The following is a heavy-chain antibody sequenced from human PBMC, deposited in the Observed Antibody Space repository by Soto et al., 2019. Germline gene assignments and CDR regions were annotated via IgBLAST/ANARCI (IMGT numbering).Heavy chain of an antibody. CDR3: TRHSLNYYDSSGYYYFDY. CDR2: IRSKANSYAT. Sequence: LRLSCAASGFTFSGSAMHWVRQASGKGLEWVGRIRSKANSYATAYAASVKGRFTISRDDSKNTAYLQMNSLKTEDTAVYYCTRHSLNYYDSSGYYYFDYWGQGTLVTVSS. D-gene: IGHD3-22*01. J-gene: IGHJ4*02. CDR1: GFTFSGSA. V-gene: IGHV3-73*01.